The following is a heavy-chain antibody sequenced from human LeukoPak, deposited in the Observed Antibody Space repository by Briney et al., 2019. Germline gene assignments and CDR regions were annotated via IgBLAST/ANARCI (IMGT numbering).Heavy chain of an antibody. CDR2: INSDESST. D-gene: IGHD6-19*01. J-gene: IGHJ4*02. CDR3: ATGVSAIDSSGLLFDY. V-gene: IGHV3-74*01. CDR1: GFTFSNYW. Sequence: HTGGSLRLSCAASGFTFSNYWMHWVRQAPGKGLVWVSRINSDESSTTYADSVKGRFTISRDNAKKTLYLQMNSLRAEDTAVYYCATGVSAIDSSGLLFDYWGQGTPVTVSS.